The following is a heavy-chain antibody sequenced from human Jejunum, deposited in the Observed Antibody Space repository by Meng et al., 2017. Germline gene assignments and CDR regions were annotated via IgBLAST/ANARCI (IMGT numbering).Heavy chain of an antibody. D-gene: IGHD3-16*01. J-gene: IGHJ4*02. Sequence: EVQLVDTGGGFVTPGGTLRFSCAASGFTFSERWMTWVRRAPGKGLEWVGHIQSKADGGTTDYAAPVKGRFTISRDDSKSTLYLQMNSLKTEDTAVYYCTTFYAGYWGQGTLVTVSS. CDR3: TTFYAGY. CDR1: GFTFSERW. CDR2: IQSKADGGTT. V-gene: IGHV3-15*01.